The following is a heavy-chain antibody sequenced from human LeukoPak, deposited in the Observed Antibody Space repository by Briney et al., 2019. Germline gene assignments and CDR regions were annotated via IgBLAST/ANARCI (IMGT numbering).Heavy chain of an antibody. CDR2: IYYSGST. D-gene: IGHD3-10*01. J-gene: IGHJ4*02. CDR3: ARVNTMVRGPIYPEDY. CDR1: GGSISSSSYY. Sequence: SEILSLTCIVSGGSISSSSYYWGWIRQPPGKGLEWIGNIYYSGSTYYNPSLKSRVTISVDTSKNQFSLKLSSVTAADTAVYYCARVNTMVRGPIYPEDYWGQGTLVTVSS. V-gene: IGHV4-39*01.